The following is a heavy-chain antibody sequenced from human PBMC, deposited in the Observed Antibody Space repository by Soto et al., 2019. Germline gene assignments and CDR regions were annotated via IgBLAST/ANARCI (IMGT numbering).Heavy chain of an antibody. CDR3: AKGGHITLFRGVLPDY. J-gene: IGHJ4*02. CDR2: ISGSGGST. V-gene: IGHV3-23*01. Sequence: EVQLLESGGGLVQPGWSLRLSCAASGFTFSSYAMSWVRQAPGKGLEWVSAISGSGGSTYYADAVKGRFTISRDNSNNTLYLQMESLRAEDTAVYYCAKGGHITLFRGVLPDYWGQGTLVTVSP. D-gene: IGHD3-10*01. CDR1: GFTFSSYA.